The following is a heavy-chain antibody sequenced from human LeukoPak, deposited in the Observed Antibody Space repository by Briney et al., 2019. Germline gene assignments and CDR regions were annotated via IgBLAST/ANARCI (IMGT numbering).Heavy chain of an antibody. CDR2: ISYSGDT. CDR1: GGPISSYY. V-gene: IGHV4-59*01. J-gene: IGHJ6*02. CDR3: ARLVGVRLPAVV. Sequence: PSETLSLTCTVSGGPISSYYWSWIRQPPGKGLEWIGYISYSGDTNYNPSLKSRVTMSVDTSKKQFSLTLSSVTAADTAVYYCARLVGVRLPAVVWGQGTTVTVSS. D-gene: IGHD1-26*01.